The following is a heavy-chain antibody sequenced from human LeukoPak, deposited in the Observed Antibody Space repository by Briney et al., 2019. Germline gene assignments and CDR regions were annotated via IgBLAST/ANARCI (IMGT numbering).Heavy chain of an antibody. D-gene: IGHD3-3*01. V-gene: IGHV1-69*05. CDR1: GGTFSSYA. Sequence: ASVKVSCKASGGTFSSYAISWVRRAPGQGLEWMGGIIPIFGTANYAQKFQGRVTITTDESTSTAYMELSSLRSEDTAVYYCASSYAVTIFGVVSPPYYYYYMDVWGKGTTVTVSS. J-gene: IGHJ6*03. CDR2: IIPIFGTA. CDR3: ASSYAVTIFGVVSPPYYYYYMDV.